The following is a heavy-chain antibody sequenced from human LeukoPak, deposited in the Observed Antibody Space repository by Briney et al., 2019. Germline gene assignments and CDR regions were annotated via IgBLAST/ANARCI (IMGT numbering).Heavy chain of an antibody. CDR1: GFTFDDYA. J-gene: IGHJ6*02. CDR2: ISWNSGSI. Sequence: GGSLRLSCAASGFTFDDYAMHWVRQAPGKGLEWVSGISWNSGSIGYADSVKGRFTISRDNAKNSLYLQMNSLRAEDTALYYCAKVSRGYYYYHGMDVWGQGTTVTVSS. V-gene: IGHV3-9*01. CDR3: AKVSRGYYYYHGMDV.